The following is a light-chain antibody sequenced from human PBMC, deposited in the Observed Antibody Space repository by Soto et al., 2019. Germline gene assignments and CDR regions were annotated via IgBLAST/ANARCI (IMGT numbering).Light chain of an antibody. V-gene: IGKV3D-20*01. CDR2: GTS. CDR3: QQYGTTRIT. Sequence: ETVLAQSPATLALSPRGRATLSCMATQAVFINYIVWSQQKPGLAPRPLMYGTSNRATGIPARFSGSGSESDFTRTNSRLDPEDFAVYDRQQYGTTRITFGQGTRLE. J-gene: IGKJ5*01. CDR1: QAVFINY.